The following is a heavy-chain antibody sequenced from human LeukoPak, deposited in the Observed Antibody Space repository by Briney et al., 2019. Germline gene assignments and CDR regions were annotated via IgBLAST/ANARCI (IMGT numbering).Heavy chain of an antibody. V-gene: IGHV3-53*01. CDR1: GFTVSSNY. D-gene: IGHD3-10*01. CDR2: IYSGGST. J-gene: IGHJ4*02. Sequence: GGSLRLSCAASGFTVSSNYMSWVRQAPGKGLEWVSVIYSGGSTYYADSVKGRFTISRHNSKNTLYLQMNSLRAEDTAVYYCAGGGLWFGESPYYFDYWGQGTLVTVSS. CDR3: AGGGLWFGESPYYFDY.